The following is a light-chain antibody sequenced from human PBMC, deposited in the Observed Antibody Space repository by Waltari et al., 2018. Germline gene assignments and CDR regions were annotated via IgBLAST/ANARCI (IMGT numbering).Light chain of an antibody. CDR1: QSISSY. CDR3: QQYSEWPYT. V-gene: IGKV3-15*01. J-gene: IGKJ2*01. Sequence: EIVMTQSPATLSVSPGERATLSCRASQSISSYFDWYQHKPGQPPRLLVSGASTMATGFPASVSVSGSGTEFTLTISSLQSEDFAVYYCQQYSEWPYTFGQGTKLEIK. CDR2: GAS.